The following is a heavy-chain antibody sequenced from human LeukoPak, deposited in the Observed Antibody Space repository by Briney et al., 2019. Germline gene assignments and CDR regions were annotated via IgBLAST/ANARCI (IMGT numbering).Heavy chain of an antibody. V-gene: IGHV3-20*04. J-gene: IGHJ4*02. CDR2: INWNGGST. CDR3: AFYSYGYRDFDY. Sequence: GGSLRLSCAASGFTFDDYGMSWVRQAPGKGLEWVSGINWNGGSTGYADSVKGRFTISRDNAKNSLYLQMNSLRAEDTALYYCAFYSYGYRDFDYWGQGPLVTVSS. D-gene: IGHD5-18*01. CDR1: GFTFDDYG.